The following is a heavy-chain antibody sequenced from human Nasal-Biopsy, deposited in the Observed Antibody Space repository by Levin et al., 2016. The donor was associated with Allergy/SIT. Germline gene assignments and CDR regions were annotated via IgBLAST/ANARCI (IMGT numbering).Heavy chain of an antibody. V-gene: IGHV1-45*02. CDR1: GYTFTYLY. CDR2: ITVFNGNT. D-gene: IGHD3-9*01. CDR3: ARSPLTGSQETLEI. Sequence: SVKVSCKASGYTFTYLYLHWVRQAPGQAPEWMGWITVFNGNTHYAQKFQDRLRITRETSLTAVHMELTSLGPEDTATYFCARSPLTGSQETLEIWGQGTMVTVSS. J-gene: IGHJ3*02.